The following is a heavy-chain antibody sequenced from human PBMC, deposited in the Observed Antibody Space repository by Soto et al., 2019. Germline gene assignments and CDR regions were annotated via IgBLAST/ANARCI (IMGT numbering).Heavy chain of an antibody. J-gene: IGHJ5*02. Sequence: EVQLVESGGGLVKPGGSLRLSCAASGFTFSSYNMNWVRQAPGKGLEWVSSISSSSTYIYYADSVKGRFTISRDNAKNSLYRQINSLRAEDTAVYYGARKTTYDFFTVSYGNCFAPWGQETLVPVSS. V-gene: IGHV3-21*01. D-gene: IGHD3-9*01. CDR1: GFTFSSYN. CDR3: ARKTTYDFFTVSYGNCFAP. CDR2: ISSSSTYI.